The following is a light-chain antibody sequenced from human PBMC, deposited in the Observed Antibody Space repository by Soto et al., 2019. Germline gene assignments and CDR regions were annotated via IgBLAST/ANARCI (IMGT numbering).Light chain of an antibody. CDR2: DVN. V-gene: IGLV2-14*01. CDR1: SSDVGGYNY. Sequence: QSALTQPASVSGAPGQSITISCTGTSSDVGGYNYVFWYQQHPGKAPKLIVYDVNNRPSGVSNRFSGSKSGNTASLTLSVLQAEDEADYYCSSYTSSITVVFGGGTKLTVL. CDR3: SSYTSSITVV. J-gene: IGLJ2*01.